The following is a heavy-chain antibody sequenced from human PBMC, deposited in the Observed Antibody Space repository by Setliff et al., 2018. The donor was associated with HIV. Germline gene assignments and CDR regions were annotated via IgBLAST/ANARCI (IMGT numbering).Heavy chain of an antibody. Sequence: SETLSLTCAVYGGSFSDYYWTWIRQPPGKGLEWIGEINHGGSTNYNPSLRSRVTISIDTSKNQFSLKVNSVTAADTAVYYCARGGQQWLPYYYYYMDVWGEGTTVTISS. D-gene: IGHD6-19*01. J-gene: IGHJ6*03. V-gene: IGHV4-34*01. CDR1: GGSFSDYY. CDR2: INHGGST. CDR3: ARGGQQWLPYYYYYMDV.